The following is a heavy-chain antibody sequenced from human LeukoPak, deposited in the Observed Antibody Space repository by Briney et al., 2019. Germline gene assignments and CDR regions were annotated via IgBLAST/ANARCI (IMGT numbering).Heavy chain of an antibody. Sequence: SQTLSLTCTVSGGSVTSGNYYWNWIRQPAGKGLEWIGRIYTNGGASYNPSLKSRVTISIDASKNQFSLKLSSVTAADTAVYYCAREPPGYWGQGVLVTVSS. CDR1: GGSVTSGNYY. J-gene: IGHJ4*02. V-gene: IGHV4-61*02. CDR2: IYTNGGA. CDR3: AREPPGY.